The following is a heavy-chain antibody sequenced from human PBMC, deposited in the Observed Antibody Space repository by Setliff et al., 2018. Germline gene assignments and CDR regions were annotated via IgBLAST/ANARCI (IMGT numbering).Heavy chain of an antibody. CDR1: GGSISTSSHH. V-gene: IGHV4-39*01. D-gene: IGHD3-10*01. CDR2: IYSSGTT. CDR3: TRRPRGRAAFDI. J-gene: IGHJ3*02. Sequence: NPSETLSLTCTVSGGSISTSSHHWAWIRQSPGKGLEWIGTIYSSGTTYYNLSLKSRVTISLDTSKSQFSLNLGSVTAADTAVYYCTRRPRGRAAFDIWGQGTMVTVSS.